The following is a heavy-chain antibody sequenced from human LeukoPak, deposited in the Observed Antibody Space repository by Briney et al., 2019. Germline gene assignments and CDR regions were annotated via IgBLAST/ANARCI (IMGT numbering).Heavy chain of an antibody. D-gene: IGHD6-13*01. CDR1: GGTFSSYA. J-gene: IGHJ5*02. CDR2: TIPIFGTA. CDR3: ARDAVAAAGFDP. Sequence: ASVKVSCKASGGTFSSYAISWVRQAPGQGLEWMGGTIPIFGTANYAQKFRGRVTITTDESTSTAYMELSSLRSEDTAVYYCARDAVAAAGFDPWGQGTLVTVSS. V-gene: IGHV1-69*05.